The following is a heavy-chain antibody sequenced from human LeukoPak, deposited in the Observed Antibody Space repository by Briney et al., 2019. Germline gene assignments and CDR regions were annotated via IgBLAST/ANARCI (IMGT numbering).Heavy chain of an antibody. CDR3: ARGEYSYGRFDY. V-gene: IGHV4-59*12. Sequence: PSETLSLTCSVSGGSISSYYWSWIRQPPEKGLEWIGYIHYSGSTSYNPSLKSRVTMSIDTSKNQFSLQLNSVTPEDTAVYYCARGEYSYGRFDYWGQGTLVTVSS. CDR2: IHYSGST. D-gene: IGHD5-18*01. J-gene: IGHJ4*02. CDR1: GGSISSYY.